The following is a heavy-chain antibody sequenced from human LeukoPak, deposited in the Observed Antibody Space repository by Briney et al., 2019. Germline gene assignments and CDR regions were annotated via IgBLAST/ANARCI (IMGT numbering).Heavy chain of an antibody. CDR3: ARGGIVVNWFDP. D-gene: IGHD6-19*01. Sequence: ASVTVSFKASGGTFSSYAISWVRQAPGQGLEWMGRIIPILGIANYAQKFQGRVTITADKSTSTAYMELSSLRSEDTAVYYCARGGIVVNWFDPWGQGTLVTVSS. CDR1: GGTFSSYA. J-gene: IGHJ5*02. CDR2: IIPILGIA. V-gene: IGHV1-69*04.